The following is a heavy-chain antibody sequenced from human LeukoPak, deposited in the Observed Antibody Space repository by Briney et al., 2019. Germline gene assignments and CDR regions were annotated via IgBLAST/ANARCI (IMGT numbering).Heavy chain of an antibody. CDR2: INHSGST. J-gene: IGHJ6*03. CDR3: ARARGFVVVPAAPRNYYYYYMDV. D-gene: IGHD2-2*01. CDR1: GGSFSGYY. Sequence: SETLSLTCAVYGGSFSGYYWSWIRQPPGKGLEGIGEINHSGSTNYNPSLKSRVTISVDTSKNQFSLKLSSVTAADTAVYYCARARGFVVVPAAPRNYYYYYMDVWGKGTTVTVSS. V-gene: IGHV4-34*01.